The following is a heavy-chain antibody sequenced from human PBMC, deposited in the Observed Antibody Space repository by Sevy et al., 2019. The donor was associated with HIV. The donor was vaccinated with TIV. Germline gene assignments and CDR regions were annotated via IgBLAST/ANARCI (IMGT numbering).Heavy chain of an antibody. CDR2: ISWSSGSI. J-gene: IGHJ6*02. CDR3: AKDIVDTAMVHAAGYYYYGLDV. CDR1: GFTFDDYA. Sequence: GGSLRLSCAASGFTFDDYAMHWVRQAPGKGLEWVSGISWSSGSIGYADSVKGRFTISRDNAKNSLYLQMNSLRAEDTALYYCAKDIVDTAMVHAAGYYYYGLDVWGQGTTVTVSS. D-gene: IGHD5-18*01. V-gene: IGHV3-9*01.